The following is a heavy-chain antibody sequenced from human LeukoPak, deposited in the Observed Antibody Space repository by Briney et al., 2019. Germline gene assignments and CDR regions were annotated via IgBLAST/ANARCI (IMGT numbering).Heavy chain of an antibody. J-gene: IGHJ4*02. V-gene: IGHV4-4*07. Sequence: SXXLSLTXTVSGGSISSYYWSWIRQPXGXXLEWIGRIYSSGSTNYNPSLKSPVTISVHTSKTQFFLKLDSVTAADTAVYYCARLIGSSTVADYWGQGTLVTVSS. CDR2: IYSSGST. CDR3: ARLIGSSTVADY. D-gene: IGHD1-14*01. CDR1: GGSISSYY.